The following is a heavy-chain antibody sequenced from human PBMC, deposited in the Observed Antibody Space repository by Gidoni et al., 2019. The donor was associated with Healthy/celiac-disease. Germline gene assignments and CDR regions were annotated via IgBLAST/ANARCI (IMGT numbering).Heavy chain of an antibody. CDR1: GGSISRYY. V-gene: IGHV4-59*08. CDR2: IYYSGST. D-gene: IGHD3-22*01. Sequence: QVQLQESGPGLVKPSETLSLTCTVSGGSISRYYCSWIRPPPGKGLEWIGYIYYSGSTNYNPSLKSRVTISVDTSKNQFSLKLSSVTAADTAVYYCAGLSLYHYDSSGYYFPDAFDIWGQGTMVTVSS. J-gene: IGHJ3*02. CDR3: AGLSLYHYDSSGYYFPDAFDI.